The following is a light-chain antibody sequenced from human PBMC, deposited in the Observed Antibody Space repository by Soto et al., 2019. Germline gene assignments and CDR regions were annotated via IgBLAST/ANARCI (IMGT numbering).Light chain of an antibody. Sequence: SDELTQPLSVSVALGQTARITCGGNNIGSKNVHWYQQKAGQGPVQVIYRDNNRPSGIPERFSGSNSGNTATLTISRAQAGDEADYYCQVWDSSTGNVVFGGGTKLTVL. CDR3: QVWDSSTGNVV. J-gene: IGLJ2*01. CDR2: RDN. CDR1: NIGSKN. V-gene: IGLV3-9*01.